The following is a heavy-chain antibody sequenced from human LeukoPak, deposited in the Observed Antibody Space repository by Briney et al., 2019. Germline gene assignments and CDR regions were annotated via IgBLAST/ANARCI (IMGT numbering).Heavy chain of an antibody. V-gene: IGHV3-15*01. CDR2: IKGKNGGETT. D-gene: IGHD3-16*01. CDR3: AADSAEVGRGEFDY. CDR1: GFIFNNAW. J-gene: IGHJ4*02. Sequence: GGSLRLSCAASGFIFNNAWMSWVRQAPGKGLEWVGRIKGKNGGETTDYPAPVKGRVDISRDDSKNTLFLQMNSLQTEDTAVYYCAADSAEVGRGEFDYWGQGILVIVSS.